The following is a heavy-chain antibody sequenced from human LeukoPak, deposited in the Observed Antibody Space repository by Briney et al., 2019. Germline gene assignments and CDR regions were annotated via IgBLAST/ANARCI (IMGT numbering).Heavy chain of an antibody. CDR3: ARDPTYSSTHLFDP. CDR2: ISSSSSSI. J-gene: IGHJ5*02. D-gene: IGHD6-13*01. CDR1: GFTFSSYI. Sequence: GGALRLSCAASGFTFSSYIMNWVRQAPGKRLESVSSISSSSSSIYYADSVKGRFTISRDNAKNSLYLQMNSLRAEDTAVYYCARDPTYSSTHLFDPWGQGTLVTVSS. V-gene: IGHV3-21*01.